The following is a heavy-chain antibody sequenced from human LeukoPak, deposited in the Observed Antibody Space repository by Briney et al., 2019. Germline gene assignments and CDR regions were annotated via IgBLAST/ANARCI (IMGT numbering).Heavy chain of an antibody. J-gene: IGHJ4*02. D-gene: IGHD6-6*01. CDR3: ALHSSSALFDY. V-gene: IGHV4-34*01. CDR2: INHSGST. CDR1: GGSFSGYY. Sequence: SETLSLTCAVYGGSFSGYYWSWLRQPPGKGLEWIGEINHSGSTNYNPSLKSRVTISVDTSKNQFSLKLSSVTAADTAVYYCALHSSSALFDYWGQGTLVTVSS.